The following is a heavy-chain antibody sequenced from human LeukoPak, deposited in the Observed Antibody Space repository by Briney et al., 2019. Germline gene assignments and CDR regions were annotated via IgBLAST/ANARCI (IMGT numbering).Heavy chain of an antibody. CDR2: IAGSSGYI. CDR1: GFTFSSYT. D-gene: IGHD2-15*01. V-gene: IGHV3-21*01. J-gene: IGHJ2*01. Sequence: GGSLRLSCAASGFTFSSYTMNWVRQAPGKGLEWVSSIAGSSGYISYADSVKGRFTISRDNAKKSLYLQMTSLTAEDTAVYYCARDRGIVVVRSWYFDLWGRGTLVTVSS. CDR3: ARDRGIVVVRSWYFDL.